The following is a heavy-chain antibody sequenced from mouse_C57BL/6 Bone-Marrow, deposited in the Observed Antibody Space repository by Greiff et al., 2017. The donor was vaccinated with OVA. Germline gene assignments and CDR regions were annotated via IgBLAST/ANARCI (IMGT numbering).Heavy chain of an antibody. CDR2: INPSTGGT. D-gene: IGHD2-4*01. Sequence: EVQLQQSGPELVKPGASVKISCKASGYSFTGYYMNWVKQSPEKSLEWIGEINPSTGGTTYNQKFKAKATLTVDKSSSTAYMQLKSLTSEDSAVDYCARGYDYDDVPFAYWGQGTLVTVSA. V-gene: IGHV1-42*01. J-gene: IGHJ3*01. CDR3: ARGYDYDDVPFAY. CDR1: GYSFTGYY.